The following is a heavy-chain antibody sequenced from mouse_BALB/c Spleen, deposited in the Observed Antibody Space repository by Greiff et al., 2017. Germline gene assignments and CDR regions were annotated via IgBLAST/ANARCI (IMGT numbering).Heavy chain of an antibody. V-gene: IGHV1S34*01. CDR2: ISCYNGAT. J-gene: IGHJ1*01. D-gene: IGHD1-1*01. Sequence: LVKTGASVKISCKASGYSFTGYYMHWVKQSHGKSLEWIGYISCYNGATSYNQKFKGKATFTVDTSSSTAYMQFNSLTSEDSAVYYCARQLLRYWYFDVWGAGTTVTVSS. CDR3: ARQLLRYWYFDV. CDR1: GYSFTGYY.